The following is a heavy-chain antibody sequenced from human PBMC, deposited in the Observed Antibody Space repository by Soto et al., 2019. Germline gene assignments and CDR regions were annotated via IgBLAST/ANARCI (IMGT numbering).Heavy chain of an antibody. CDR2: MNPNSGNT. CDR1: GYTFTSYD. J-gene: IGHJ6*02. Sequence: ASVKVSCKASGYTFTSYDITWVRQATGQGLEWMGWMNPNSGNTGSAQKFQGRVTMTRNTSISTAYMEVSSLRSEDTAVYYCARAGRGYGVYDAYRNYYYYYGMDVWGQGTTVTVSS. CDR3: ARAGRGYGVYDAYRNYYYYYGMDV. V-gene: IGHV1-8*01. D-gene: IGHD5-12*01.